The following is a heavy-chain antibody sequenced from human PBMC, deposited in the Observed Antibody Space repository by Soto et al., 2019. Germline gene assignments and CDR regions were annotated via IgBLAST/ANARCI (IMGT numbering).Heavy chain of an antibody. CDR2: INHSGST. V-gene: IGHV4-34*01. J-gene: IGHJ6*02. CDR1: EGSCGGFD. CDR3: ESNTVPWNYYGMDV. Sequence: SETLSLRKGVEEGSCGGFDWRWIRQPPGKGLEWIGEINHSGSTNYNPSLKSRVTISVDTSKNQFSLKLSSVTAADTAVYYCESNTVPWNYYGMDVWGQGTTVTVSS. D-gene: IGHD4-17*01.